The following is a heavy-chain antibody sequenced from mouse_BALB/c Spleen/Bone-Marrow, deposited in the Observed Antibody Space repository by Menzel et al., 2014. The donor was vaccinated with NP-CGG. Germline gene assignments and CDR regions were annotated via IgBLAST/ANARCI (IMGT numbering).Heavy chain of an antibody. D-gene: IGHD2-1*01. CDR1: GFSLTTYD. Sequence: VQLQQSGPGLVQPSQSLSITRTVSGFSLTTYDVVWVRQSPGKGLEWLGVIWSGGSTDYNAAFISRLSINKDNSKSQVFFKMNNLQAYDTAIYYCARRNGNFRYYAMDYWGQGTSVTVSS. CDR2: IWSGGST. V-gene: IGHV2-2*01. CDR3: ARRNGNFRYYAMDY. J-gene: IGHJ4*01.